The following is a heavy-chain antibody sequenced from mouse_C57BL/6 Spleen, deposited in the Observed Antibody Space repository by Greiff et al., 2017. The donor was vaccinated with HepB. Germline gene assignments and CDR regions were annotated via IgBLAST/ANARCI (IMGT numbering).Heavy chain of an antibody. V-gene: IGHV1-81*01. J-gene: IGHJ3*01. Sequence: QVQLQQSGAELARPGASVKLSCKASGYTFTSYGISWVKQRTGQGLEWIGEIYPRSGNTYYNEKFKGKATLTADKSSSTAYMELRSLTSEDSAVYFCARHPIYDGYYTWFAYWGQGTLVTVSA. CDR3: ARHPIYDGYYTWFAY. D-gene: IGHD2-3*01. CDR2: IYPRSGNT. CDR1: GYTFTSYG.